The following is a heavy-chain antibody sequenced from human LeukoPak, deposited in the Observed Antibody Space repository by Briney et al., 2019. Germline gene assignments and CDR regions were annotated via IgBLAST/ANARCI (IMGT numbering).Heavy chain of an antibody. CDR3: ARDMGSSGYFSGNDAFDI. CDR2: INPSGGGT. J-gene: IGHJ3*02. CDR1: GYTFTGYY. V-gene: IGHV1-46*01. D-gene: IGHD3-22*01. Sequence: GASVKVSCKASGYTFTGYYMHWVRQAPGQGLEWMGIINPSGGGTSYAQKFQGRVTMTRDMSTSTVYMELSSLRSENTAVYYSARDMGSSGYFSGNDAFDIWGQGTMVTVSS.